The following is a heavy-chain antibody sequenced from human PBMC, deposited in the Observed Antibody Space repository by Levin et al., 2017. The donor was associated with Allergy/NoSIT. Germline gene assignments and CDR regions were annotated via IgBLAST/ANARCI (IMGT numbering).Heavy chain of an antibody. CDR1: GGSISSGDHY. V-gene: IGHV4-30-4*01. Sequence: LRLSCTVSGGSISSGDHYWSWIRQPPGKGLEWIGYIYYSGSTYYNPSLKSRVTTSVDTSKNQFSLKLSSVTAADTAVYYCARGYYDILTGYPKNFDYWGQGTLVTVSS. J-gene: IGHJ4*02. D-gene: IGHD3-9*01. CDR3: ARGYYDILTGYPKNFDY. CDR2: IYYSGST.